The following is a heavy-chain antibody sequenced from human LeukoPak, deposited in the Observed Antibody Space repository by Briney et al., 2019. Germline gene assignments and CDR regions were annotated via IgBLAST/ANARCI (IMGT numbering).Heavy chain of an antibody. CDR3: AKYAPPSTLLTRFFDS. CDR2: ISGSGGTT. CDR1: GFTFNTYA. J-gene: IGHJ4*02. Sequence: GGSLRLSCAASGFTFNTYAMSWVRQAPGKGLEWVSVISGSGGTTYYADSVKGRFTISRDNSKNTLYLQMNSLRAEDTAVYYCAKYAPPSTLLTRFFDSWGQGTLVTVSS. V-gene: IGHV3-23*01. D-gene: IGHD2-21*02.